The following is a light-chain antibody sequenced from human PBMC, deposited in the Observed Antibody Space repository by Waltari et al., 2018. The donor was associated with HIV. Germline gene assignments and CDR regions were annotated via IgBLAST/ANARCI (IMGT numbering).Light chain of an antibody. J-gene: IGLJ2*01. CDR2: EVT. V-gene: IGLV2-8*01. Sequence: QSALTQPPSASGTPGQSVTNSCTGNSSDVGGYNYVSWYQQPPGNPPKLIIYEVTERPSGVPDRFSGSKSGNTASLTVSGLQAEDEADYYCSSYAGSNKLVFGGGTKLTVV. CDR3: SSYAGSNKLV. CDR1: SSDVGGYNY.